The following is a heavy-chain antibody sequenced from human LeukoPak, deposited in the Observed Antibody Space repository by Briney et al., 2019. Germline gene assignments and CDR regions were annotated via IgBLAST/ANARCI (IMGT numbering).Heavy chain of an antibody. CDR1: GGSISSGSYY. CDR3: ARVSPFDFDY. CDR2: IYTSGST. Sequence: SQTLSLTCTVSGGSISSGSYYWSWIRQPAGKGLEWIGRIYTSGSTNYNPSLKSRVTISVDTSKNQFSLKLSSVTAADTAVYYCARVSPFDFDYWGQGTLVTVSS. J-gene: IGHJ4*02. V-gene: IGHV4-61*02.